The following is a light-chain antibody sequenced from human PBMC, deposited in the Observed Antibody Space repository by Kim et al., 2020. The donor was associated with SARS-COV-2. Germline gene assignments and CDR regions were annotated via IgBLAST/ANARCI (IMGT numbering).Light chain of an antibody. CDR1: SLRSYY. CDR2: GKN. CDR3: NSRDSNDNVL. Sequence: SSELTQDPAVSVALGQTVRITCQGDSLRSYYATWYQQKPGQAPILVIYGKNNRPSGIPDRFSGSSSGNTAPLTITGAQAGDEADYYCNSRDSNDNVLFGG. J-gene: IGLJ2*01. V-gene: IGLV3-19*01.